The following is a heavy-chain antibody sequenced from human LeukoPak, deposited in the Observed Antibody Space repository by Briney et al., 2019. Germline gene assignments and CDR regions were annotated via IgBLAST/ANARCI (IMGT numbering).Heavy chain of an antibody. D-gene: IGHD6-19*01. CDR2: ISAYNGNT. CDR1: GYTFTNYA. CDR3: ARGVAVAGGDY. V-gene: IGHV1-18*01. J-gene: IGHJ4*02. Sequence: ASVKVSCKASGYTFTNYAMHWVRQAPGQGLEWMGWISAYNGNTNYAQKLQGRVTMTTDTSTSTAYMELRSLRSDDTAVYYCARGVAVAGGDYWGQGTLVTVSS.